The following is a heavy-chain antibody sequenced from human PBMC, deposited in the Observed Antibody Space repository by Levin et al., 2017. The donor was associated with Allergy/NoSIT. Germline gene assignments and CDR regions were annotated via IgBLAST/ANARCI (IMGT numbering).Heavy chain of an antibody. CDR2: IDPPDGRT. CDR3: AKDPGDY. V-gene: IGHV1-46*01. J-gene: IGHJ4*02. Sequence: GESLKISCKASGYPFTSHYIHWVRQAPGQGLEWMGVIDPPDGRTAYAQNFQGRVTITRDTSTSTGYLELSSLRSDDAAVYYCAKDPGDYWGQGTLVTVSS. CDR1: GYPFTSHY.